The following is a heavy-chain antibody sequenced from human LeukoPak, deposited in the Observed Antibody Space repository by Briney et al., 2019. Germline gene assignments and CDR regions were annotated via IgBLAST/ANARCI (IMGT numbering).Heavy chain of an antibody. CDR1: GFTFSQYW. J-gene: IGHJ4*02. Sequence: QSGGSLRLSCAASGFTFSQYWMSWVRLAPGRGPEWVAHIKQDGSDKYYVDSVKGRFTISRDNSKNSLYLEMNSLRADDTAAYYCVRDPAYGAIDYWGQGTLVTVSS. V-gene: IGHV3-7*05. CDR3: VRDPAYGAIDY. CDR2: IKQDGSDK. D-gene: IGHD4-17*01.